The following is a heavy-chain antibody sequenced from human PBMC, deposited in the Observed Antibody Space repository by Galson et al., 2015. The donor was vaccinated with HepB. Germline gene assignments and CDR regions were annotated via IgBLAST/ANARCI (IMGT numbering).Heavy chain of an antibody. V-gene: IGHV4-30-4*01. CDR3: AREANQGEFDS. Sequence: TLSLTCTVSGGSISSGNYYWSWIRQPPGKGLEWIGYIYYSGSTYYNPSLKSRVTMSVEMSKNQFSLKLSSVTAADTAVYYCAREANQGEFDSWGQGTLVTVSS. J-gene: IGHJ4*02. CDR2: IYYSGST. CDR1: GGSISSGNYY. D-gene: IGHD1-14*01.